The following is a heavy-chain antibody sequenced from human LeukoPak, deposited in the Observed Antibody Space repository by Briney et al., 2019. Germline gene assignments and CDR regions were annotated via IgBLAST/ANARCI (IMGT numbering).Heavy chain of an antibody. CDR2: ISYSGTT. V-gene: IGHV4-39*07. J-gene: IGHJ5*02. D-gene: IGHD6-13*01. Sequence: SETLSLTCTVSGGSINSNSYYWGWIRQPPGKGLEWIGSISYSGTTYYSPSLKSRLTISVDTSKNQFSLKLSSVTAADTAVYYCARDGPPSSWFDPWGQGTLVTVSS. CDR3: ARDGPPSSWFDP. CDR1: GGSINSNSYY.